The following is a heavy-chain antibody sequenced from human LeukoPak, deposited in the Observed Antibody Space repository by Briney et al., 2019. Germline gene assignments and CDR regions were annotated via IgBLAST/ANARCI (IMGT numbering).Heavy chain of an antibody. D-gene: IGHD3-9*01. Sequence: SETLSLTCTVSGGSISSSSYYWGWIRQPPGKGLEWIGSIYYSGSTYYNPSLKSRVTISVDTSKNQFSLKLSSVTAADTAVYYCASQGRQDYDIDPAVNGMDVWGQGTTVTVSS. CDR3: ASQGRQDYDIDPAVNGMDV. CDR2: IYYSGST. V-gene: IGHV4-39*01. J-gene: IGHJ6*02. CDR1: GGSISSSSYY.